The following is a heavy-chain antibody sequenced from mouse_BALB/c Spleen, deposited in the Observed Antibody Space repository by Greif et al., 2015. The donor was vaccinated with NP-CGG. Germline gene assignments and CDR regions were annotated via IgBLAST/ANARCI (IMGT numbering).Heavy chain of an antibody. CDR1: GFSLTSYG. V-gene: IGHV2-4-1*01. D-gene: IGHD2-10*01. CDR2: IWSGGST. CDR3: ARNWEGAYYGFAY. J-gene: IGHJ3*01. Sequence: VKLVESGPGLVQPSQSLSITCTVSGFSLTSYGVHWVRQSPGKGLEWLGVIWSGGSTDYNAAFISRLSISKDNSKSXVFFKINSLQADDTAIYYCARNWEGAYYGFAYWGQGTLVTVSA.